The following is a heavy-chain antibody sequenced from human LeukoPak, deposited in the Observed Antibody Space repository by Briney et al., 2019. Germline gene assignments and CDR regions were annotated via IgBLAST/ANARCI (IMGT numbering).Heavy chain of an antibody. D-gene: IGHD6-19*01. CDR2: IRSIGDR. CDR3: ARLYSSGRYANAFDI. J-gene: IGHJ3*02. V-gene: IGHV3-13*01. CDR1: GFTFCDYD. Sequence: GGSLRLSCAASGFTFCDYDMHWVRQATGKGLEWVSAIRSIGDRFYSGSVKGRFTISRENAKNTLYLEMNSLRVGETAVYYCARLYSSGRYANAFDIWGQGTVVTVSS.